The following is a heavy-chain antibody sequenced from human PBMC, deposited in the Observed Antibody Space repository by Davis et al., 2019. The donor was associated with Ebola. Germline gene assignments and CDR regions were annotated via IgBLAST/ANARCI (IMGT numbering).Heavy chain of an antibody. V-gene: IGHV4-39*01. D-gene: IGHD1/OR15-1a*01. CDR1: GGSISSSSSY. J-gene: IGHJ4*02. CDR3: ARLGGNIYDF. CDR2: IYYTGST. Sequence: GSLRLSCTVPGGSISSSSSYWGWIRQPPGEGLEWIGTIYYTGSTYYNPSLKSRTTVSVDTSRNQFSLSLYSVTATDTAVYYCARLGGNIYDFWGQGTLVTVSS.